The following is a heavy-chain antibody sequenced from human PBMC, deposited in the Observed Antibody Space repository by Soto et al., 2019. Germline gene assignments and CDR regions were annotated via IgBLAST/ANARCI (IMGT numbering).Heavy chain of an antibody. D-gene: IGHD6-13*01. J-gene: IGHJ6*02. CDR2: IIPIFGTA. CDR3: ATEGSYSSSWYGVNGMDV. CDR1: GGTFSSYA. Sequence: SVKVSCKASGGTFSSYAISWVRQAPVQGLEWMGGIIPIFGTANYAQKFQGRVTITADESTSTAYMELSSLRSEDTAVYYCATEGSYSSSWYGVNGMDVWGQGTTVTVSS. V-gene: IGHV1-69*13.